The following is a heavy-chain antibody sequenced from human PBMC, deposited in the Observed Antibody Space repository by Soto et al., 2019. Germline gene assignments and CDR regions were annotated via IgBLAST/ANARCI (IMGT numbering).Heavy chain of an antibody. Sequence: SETLSLTCTVSGGSISSGDYYWSWIRQPPGKGLEWIGYIYYSGSTYYNPSLKSRVTISVDTSKNQFSLKLSSVPAADTAVYYFARDQALDSGDYLFDYWGQGALVTVSS. V-gene: IGHV4-30-4*02. D-gene: IGHD4-17*01. CDR1: GGSISSGDYY. CDR3: ARDQALDSGDYLFDY. CDR2: IYYSGST. J-gene: IGHJ4*02.